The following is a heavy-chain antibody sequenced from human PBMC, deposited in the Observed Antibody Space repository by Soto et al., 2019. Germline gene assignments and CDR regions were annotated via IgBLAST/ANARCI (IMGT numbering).Heavy chain of an antibody. Sequence: GGSLRLSCEGSGFTFRSHSMNWVRQAPGRGLEWVASISTSSSFIYYGDSVRGRFIISRDNAKNSLDLQMDSLRVEDTAVYYCARENKDVNKSTSISSGFHGMDVWGQGITVIVSS. CDR1: GFTFRSHS. V-gene: IGHV3-21*01. CDR2: ISTSSSFI. D-gene: IGHD2-2*01. CDR3: ARENKDVNKSTSISSGFHGMDV. J-gene: IGHJ6*02.